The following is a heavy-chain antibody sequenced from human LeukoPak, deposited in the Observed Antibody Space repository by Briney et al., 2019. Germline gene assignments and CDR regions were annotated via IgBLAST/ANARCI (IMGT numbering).Heavy chain of an antibody. Sequence: RGSLRLSCAASGFTFNNYGMHWVRQAPGKGLEWVSAISGSGGSTYYADSVKGRFTISRDNSKNTLYLQMNSLRAEDTAVYYCAKDWLAGYSSGWKTDYWGQGTLVTVSS. V-gene: IGHV3-23*01. CDR1: GFTFNNYG. D-gene: IGHD6-19*01. CDR3: AKDWLAGYSSGWKTDY. CDR2: ISGSGGST. J-gene: IGHJ4*02.